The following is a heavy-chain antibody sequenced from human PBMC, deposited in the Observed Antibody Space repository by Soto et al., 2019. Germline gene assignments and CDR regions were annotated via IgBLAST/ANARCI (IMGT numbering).Heavy chain of an antibody. CDR3: ARDYYDSSGYYDY. D-gene: IGHD3-22*01. CDR2: ISAYNGNT. CDR1: GYTLTSYG. J-gene: IGHJ4*02. V-gene: IGHV1-18*04. Sequence: AAVKVSCKASGYTLTSYGINWVRQAPGQGLEGMGWISAYNGNTNYAQKLPGRVTMTTDTSTSTAYMQLRSLTSDDTAVYYGARDYYDSSGYYDYWGQGTRVTVS.